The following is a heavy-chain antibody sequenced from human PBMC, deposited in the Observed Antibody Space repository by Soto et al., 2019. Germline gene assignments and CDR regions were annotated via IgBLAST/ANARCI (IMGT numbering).Heavy chain of an antibody. Sequence: GGSLRLSCAASGFTVSSNYMSWVRQAPGKGLEWVSVIYSGGSTYYADSVKGRFTISRDNSKNTLYLQMNSLRAEDTAVYYCARARRGGGSYQYYFDYWGQGTLVTVSS. J-gene: IGHJ4*02. CDR3: ARARRGGGSYQYYFDY. CDR2: IYSGGST. CDR1: GFTVSSNY. D-gene: IGHD1-26*01. V-gene: IGHV3-53*01.